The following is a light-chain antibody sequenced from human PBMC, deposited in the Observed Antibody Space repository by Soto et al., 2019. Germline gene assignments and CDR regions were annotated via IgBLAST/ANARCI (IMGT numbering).Light chain of an antibody. J-gene: IGLJ2*01. Sequence: QSALTQPASVSGSPGQSITISCTGTSSDVGSYKFVSWYQHHPGKATKLMIYEGSKRPSGVSYRFSGSKSGNTASLTISGLQAEDEADYYCCSYAGSSTLVFGGGTKVTVL. CDR3: CSYAGSSTLV. CDR1: SSDVGSYKF. CDR2: EGS. V-gene: IGLV2-23*01.